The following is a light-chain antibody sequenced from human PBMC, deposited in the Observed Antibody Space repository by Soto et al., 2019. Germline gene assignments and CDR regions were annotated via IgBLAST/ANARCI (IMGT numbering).Light chain of an antibody. CDR1: SSDVGGYNY. V-gene: IGLV2-14*01. J-gene: IGLJ2*01. CDR3: SSYRGSSNLV. Sequence: QSALTQPASVSGSPGQSITISCTGTSSDVGGYNYVSWYQQHPGKAPKLMIYDVSNRPAGVSNRFSGPKSGNTASLTISGHQGEDEAYYYCSSYRGSSNLVFGGGTKLTVL. CDR2: DVS.